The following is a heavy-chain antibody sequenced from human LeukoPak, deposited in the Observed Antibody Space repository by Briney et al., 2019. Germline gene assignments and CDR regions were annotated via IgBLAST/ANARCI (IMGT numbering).Heavy chain of an antibody. D-gene: IGHD3-10*01. CDR2: ISYDGSNK. Sequence: GGSLRLSCAASGFTFSSYGMHWVRQAPGKGLEWVAVISYDGSNKYYADSVKGRFTIYRDISKNTLYLQMNSLRAGHRAVYYCAKDDGSESYSAHWFDLWGQGTLVTVSS. V-gene: IGHV3-30*18. J-gene: IGHJ5*02. CDR3: AKDDGSESYSAHWFDL. CDR1: GFTFSSYG.